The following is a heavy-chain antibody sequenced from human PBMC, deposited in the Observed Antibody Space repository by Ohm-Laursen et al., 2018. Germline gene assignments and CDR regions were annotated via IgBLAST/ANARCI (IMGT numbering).Heavy chain of an antibody. CDR2: IDPSSSAI. CDR1: GFDFGNYS. J-gene: IGHJ5*02. D-gene: IGHD5-18*01. V-gene: IGHV3-48*01. CDR3: ARATRDGYDH. Sequence: SLRLSCAASGFDFGNYSMNWVRQAPGKGMEWVSYIDPSSSAIYYADSVKGRFIISRDNAKNLLYLQTNSLRVDDTAVYYCARATRDGYDHWGQGTLVTVSS.